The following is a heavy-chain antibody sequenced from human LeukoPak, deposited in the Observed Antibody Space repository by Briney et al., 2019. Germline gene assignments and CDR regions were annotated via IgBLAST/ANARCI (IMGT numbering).Heavy chain of an antibody. V-gene: IGHV3-74*01. J-gene: IGHJ4*02. D-gene: IGHD3-10*01. CDR2: INSDGSST. CDR1: GFTFSTYG. CDR3: ASGLAGEIDY. Sequence: GGSLRLSCAASGFTFSTYGMPWVRQAPGKGLGGVSRINSDGSSTSYADSVKGRFTISRDNAKNTLYLQMNSLRAEDTAVYYCASGLAGEIDYWGQGTLVTVSS.